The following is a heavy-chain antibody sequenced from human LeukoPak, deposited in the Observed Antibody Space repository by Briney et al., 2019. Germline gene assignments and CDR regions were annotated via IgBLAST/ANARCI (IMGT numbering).Heavy chain of an antibody. CDR2: INPSGGST. V-gene: IGHV1-46*01. D-gene: IGHD3-10*01. CDR3: ARGGMVRNNYYYHYMDV. Sequence: ASVKVSCKASGYTFTNYYMHWVRQAPGQGLEWMGIINPSGGSTSYAQKFQGRVTMTRDTSTSTVYMELSSLRSEDTAVYYCARGGMVRNNYYYHYMDVWGKGTTVTVSS. CDR1: GYTFTNYY. J-gene: IGHJ6*03.